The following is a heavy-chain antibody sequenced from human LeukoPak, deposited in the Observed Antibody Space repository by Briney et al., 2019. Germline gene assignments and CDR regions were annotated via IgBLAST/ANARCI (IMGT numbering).Heavy chain of an antibody. D-gene: IGHD3-3*01. Sequence: GASVKVSCKASGYTFTNYGISWVRQAPRQGLVWMGWISIYNGNTDYAQKLRGRVTMTTDTSTSTAYMELRSLRSDDTAVYYCARITYDFWSGYYMPDDPWGQGTLVTVSS. CDR1: GYTFTNYG. V-gene: IGHV1-18*01. CDR3: ARITYDFWSGYYMPDDP. J-gene: IGHJ5*02. CDR2: ISIYNGNT.